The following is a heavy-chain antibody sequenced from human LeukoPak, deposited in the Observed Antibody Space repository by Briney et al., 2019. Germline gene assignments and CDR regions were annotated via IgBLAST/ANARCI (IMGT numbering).Heavy chain of an antibody. V-gene: IGHV1-2*02. CDR3: AREPLSSGWGFGLYYYYYMDV. J-gene: IGHJ6*03. CDR2: INPNSGGT. Sequence: GASVKVSCKASGYTFTSYGISWVRQAPGQGLEWMGWINPNSGGTNYAQKLQGRVTMTRDTSISTAYMELSRLRSDDTAVYYCAREPLSSGWGFGLYYYYYMDVWGKGTTVTVSS. D-gene: IGHD6-19*01. CDR1: GYTFTSYG.